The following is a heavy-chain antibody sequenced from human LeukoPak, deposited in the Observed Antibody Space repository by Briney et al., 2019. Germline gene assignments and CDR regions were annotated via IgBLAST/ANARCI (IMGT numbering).Heavy chain of an antibody. V-gene: IGHV1-2*02. CDR3: ARDVDYFDY. D-gene: IGHD2-21*01. CDR2: INPNSGAT. CDR1: GYTFTGYY. J-gene: IGHJ4*02. Sequence: ASVKVSCKASGYTFTGYYMHWVRQAPGQGLAWMGWINPNSGATSYAQKFQGRVTMTRDTSISTAYMELRSLRSDDTAVYYCARDVDYFDYWGQGTLVTVSS.